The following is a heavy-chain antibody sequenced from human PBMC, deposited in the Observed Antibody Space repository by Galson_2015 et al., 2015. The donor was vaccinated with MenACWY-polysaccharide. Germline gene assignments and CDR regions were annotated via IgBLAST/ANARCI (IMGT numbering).Heavy chain of an antibody. CDR2: IQNVGSPK. D-gene: IGHD6-19*01. CDR3: ARESSRIVFHAFDI. J-gene: IGHJ3*02. Sequence: SLRLSCAASGFTFSSYTMNWVRQAPGKGLEWVALIQNVGSPKAYADSVKGRFTISRDNSKNTPYLEMNSLRAEDTAVYYCARESSRIVFHAFDIWGQGTMVTVSS. CDR1: GFTFSSYT. V-gene: IGHV3-30*03.